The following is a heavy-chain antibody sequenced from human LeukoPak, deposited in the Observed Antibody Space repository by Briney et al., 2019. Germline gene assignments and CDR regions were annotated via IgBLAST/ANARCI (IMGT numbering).Heavy chain of an antibody. CDR2: INPSGGST. CDR1: GYTFTSYY. J-gene: IGHJ6*03. CDR3: AGAMYYDILTAKPRLLSGRDEYYYYMDV. D-gene: IGHD3-9*01. Sequence: ASVKVSCKAFGYTFTSYYMHWVRQAPGQGLEWMGIINPSGGSTSYAQKFQGRVTMTRDTSTSTVYMELSSLRSEDTAVYYCAGAMYYDILTAKPRLLSGRDEYYYYMDVWGKGTTVTISS. V-gene: IGHV1-46*01.